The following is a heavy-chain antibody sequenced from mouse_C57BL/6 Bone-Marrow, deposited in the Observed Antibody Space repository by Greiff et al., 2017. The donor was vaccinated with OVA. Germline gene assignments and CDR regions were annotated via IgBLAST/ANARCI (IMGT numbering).Heavy chain of an antibody. Sequence: QVQLQQSGAELVRPGTSVKVSCKASGYAFTNYLIEWVKQRPGQGLEWIGVINPGSGGTNYNEKFKGKGTLTADKSSSTAYMQLSSLTSEDSAVYFCARDGLLYFDYWGQGTTLTVSS. CDR1: GYAFTNYL. V-gene: IGHV1-54*01. CDR2: INPGSGGT. J-gene: IGHJ2*01. CDR3: ARDGLLYFDY.